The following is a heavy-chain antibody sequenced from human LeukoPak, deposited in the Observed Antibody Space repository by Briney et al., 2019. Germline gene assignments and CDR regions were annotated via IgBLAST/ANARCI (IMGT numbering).Heavy chain of an antibody. V-gene: IGHV3-33*08. Sequence: PGGSLRLSCAASGFTFSSFSMHWVRQAPGKGLEWVALIWYDGRKEYYADSVKGRFTISRDDSRNTLYLQMNGLRAEDTAVYYCARLGSSWSSDYWGQGTLVTVSS. J-gene: IGHJ4*02. CDR2: IWYDGRKE. D-gene: IGHD6-13*01. CDR3: ARLGSSWSSDY. CDR1: GFTFSSFS.